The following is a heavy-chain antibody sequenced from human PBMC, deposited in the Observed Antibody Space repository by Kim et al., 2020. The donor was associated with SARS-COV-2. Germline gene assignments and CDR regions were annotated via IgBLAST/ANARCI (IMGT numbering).Heavy chain of an antibody. J-gene: IGHJ4*02. CDR2: IYYSGST. CDR3: AREARLYDSSGYVDY. Sequence: SETLSLTCTVSGGSISSGGYYWSWIRQHPGKGLEWIGYIYYSGSTYYNPSLKSRVTISVDTSKNQFSLKLSSVTAADTAVYYCAREARLYDSSGYVDYWGQGTLVTVSS. D-gene: IGHD3-22*01. V-gene: IGHV4-31*03. CDR1: GGSISSGGYY.